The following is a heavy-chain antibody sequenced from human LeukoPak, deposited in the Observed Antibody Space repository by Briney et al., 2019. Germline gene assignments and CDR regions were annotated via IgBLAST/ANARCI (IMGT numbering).Heavy chain of an antibody. CDR3: ARRFSYGYEYFQH. CDR2: IKQDGSDK. V-gene: IGHV3-7*04. D-gene: IGHD5-18*01. CDR1: GFTFSRYW. J-gene: IGHJ1*01. Sequence: GGSLRLSCAASGFTFSRYWMSWVRQAPGKGLEWVANIKQDGSDKYYVDSVKGRFTISRDNAKNSLYLQMNSLRAEDTAVYYCARRFSYGYEYFQHWGQGTLVTVSS.